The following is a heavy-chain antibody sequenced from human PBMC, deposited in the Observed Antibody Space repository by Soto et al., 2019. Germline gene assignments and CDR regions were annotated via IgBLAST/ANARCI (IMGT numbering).Heavy chain of an antibody. CDR2: IYHSGST. D-gene: IGHD5-18*01. CDR3: ARGRGYSYGYNYYYGMDV. Sequence: TLSLTCAVSGYSISSGYYWGWIRQPPGKGLEWIGSIYHSGSTYYNPSLKSRVTISVDTSKNQFSLKLSSVTAADTAVYYCARGRGYSYGYNYYYGMDVWGQGTTVTVSS. J-gene: IGHJ6*02. CDR1: GYSISSGYY. V-gene: IGHV4-38-2*01.